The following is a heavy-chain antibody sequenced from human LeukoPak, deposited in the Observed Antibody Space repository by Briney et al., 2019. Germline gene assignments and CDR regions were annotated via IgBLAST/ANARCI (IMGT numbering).Heavy chain of an antibody. J-gene: IGHJ4*02. V-gene: IGHV3-48*03. CDR3: PKALRGGADY. Sequence: GGSLRLPCAASGFTFSSYEMNWVRQASGKGLEWVSYISSSGSTIYYADSVKGRFTISRDNAKNSLYLQMNSLRAEDTAVYYCPKALRGGADYWGQGTLSPSPQ. CDR2: ISSSGSTI. D-gene: IGHD3-10*01. CDR1: GFTFSSYE.